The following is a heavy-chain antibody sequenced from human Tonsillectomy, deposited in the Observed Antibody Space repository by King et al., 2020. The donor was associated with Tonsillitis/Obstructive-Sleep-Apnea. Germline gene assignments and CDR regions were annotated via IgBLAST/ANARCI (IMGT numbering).Heavy chain of an antibody. J-gene: IGHJ4*02. CDR2: ISTHNGNT. CDR1: GYIFTTNYYG. V-gene: IGHV1-18*01. CDR3: ARDREYSTSALDY. Sequence: QLVQSGAEVKKPGASVKVSCKASGYIFTTNYYGISWVRQVPGQGLEWMGWISTHNGNTKYAQKFQGRVTMTTDTSTSTAYMELRSLRSDDTAVFYCARDREYSTSALDYWGQGTLVTVSS. D-gene: IGHD6-6*01.